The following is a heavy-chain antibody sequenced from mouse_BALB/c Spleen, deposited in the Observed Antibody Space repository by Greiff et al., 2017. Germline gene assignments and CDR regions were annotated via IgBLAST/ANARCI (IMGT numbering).Heavy chain of an antibody. J-gene: IGHJ4*01. D-gene: IGHD2-2*01. CDR2: ISYSGST. CDR3: ASLWLEAMDY. CDR1: GYSITSDYA. V-gene: IGHV3-2*02. Sequence: EVQLQESGPGLVKPSQSLSLTCTVTGYSITSDYAWNWIRQFPGNKLEWMGYISYSGSTSYNPSLKSRISITRDTSKNQFFLQLNSVTTEDTATYYCASLWLEAMDYWGQGTSVTVSS.